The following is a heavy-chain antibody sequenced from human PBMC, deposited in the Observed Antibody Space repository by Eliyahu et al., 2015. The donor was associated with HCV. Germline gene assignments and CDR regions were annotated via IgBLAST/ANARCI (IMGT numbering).Heavy chain of an antibody. CDR1: GYTFTGYY. D-gene: IGHD3-3*01. J-gene: IGHJ6*02. CDR2: INPNSGGT. CDR3: AFNYDFWSGYYTRGLHYGMDV. V-gene: IGHV1-2*02. Sequence: QVQLVQSGAEVKKPGASVKVSCKASGYTFTGYYMHWVRQAPGQGLEWMGWINPNSGGTNYAQKFQSRVTMTRDTSITTAYMELSSLRSDDTAVYFCAFNYDFWSGYYTRGLHYGMDVWGQGTTVIVSS.